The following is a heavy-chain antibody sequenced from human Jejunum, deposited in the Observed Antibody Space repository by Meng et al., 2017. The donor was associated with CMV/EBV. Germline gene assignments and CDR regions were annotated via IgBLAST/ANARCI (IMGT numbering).Heavy chain of an antibody. Sequence: RLSCAASTFTLNNYGMNWVRQAPGKRLEWVSGISSSDGRAYYADSVRGHFTISRDNSKNTLFLQMNSLRVEDTAVYYCANSGLRAWGQGTLVTVSS. CDR3: ANSGLRA. J-gene: IGHJ4*02. D-gene: IGHD4-17*01. CDR1: TFTLNNYG. CDR2: ISSSDGRA. V-gene: IGHV3-23*01.